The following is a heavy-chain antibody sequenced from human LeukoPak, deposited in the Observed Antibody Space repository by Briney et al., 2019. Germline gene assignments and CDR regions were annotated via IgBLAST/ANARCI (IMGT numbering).Heavy chain of an antibody. CDR3: ARAGYCSGGGCSDWFDS. CDR2: ISPNSGGT. V-gene: IGHV1-2*02. D-gene: IGHD2-15*01. J-gene: IGHJ5*01. Sequence: ASVKVSCKASGYTFTDYYMYWVRQAPGQGLEWMGWISPNSGGTNYAQKFQGRVTLTRDTSISTAYMELSRLTSDDTAVYYCARAGYCSGGGCSDWFDSWGQGTLVAVST. CDR1: GYTFTDYY.